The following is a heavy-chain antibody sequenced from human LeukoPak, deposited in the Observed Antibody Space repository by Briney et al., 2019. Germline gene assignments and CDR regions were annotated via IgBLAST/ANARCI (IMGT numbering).Heavy chain of an antibody. J-gene: IGHJ4*02. V-gene: IGHV3-23*01. CDR1: GFTFSSYA. Sequence: AGGSLRLSCAASGFTFSSYAMSWVRQAPGKGLEWVSAISGSGGSTYYADSVKGRFTISRDNSKNTLYLQMNSLRAEDTAVYYCAKDKLGISYYFDYWGQGTLVTVSS. D-gene: IGHD7-27*01. CDR2: ISGSGGST. CDR3: AKDKLGISYYFDY.